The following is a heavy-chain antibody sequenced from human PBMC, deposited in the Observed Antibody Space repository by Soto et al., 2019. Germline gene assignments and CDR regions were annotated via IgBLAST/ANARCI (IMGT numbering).Heavy chain of an antibody. J-gene: IGHJ3*02. V-gene: IGHV4-59*01. D-gene: IGHD3-16*01. CDR2: IYYSGST. CDR3: ARGHNLGGSAFDI. Sequence: QVQLQESGPGLVKPSETLSLTCTVSGGSIYSFYLSWIRQSPGKGLEWIGNIYYSGSTNYNPSLQSRVTISVDMSKSQFSLKLSSVTAADTAIYYCARGHNLGGSAFDIWGQGTMVTVSS. CDR1: GGSIYSFY.